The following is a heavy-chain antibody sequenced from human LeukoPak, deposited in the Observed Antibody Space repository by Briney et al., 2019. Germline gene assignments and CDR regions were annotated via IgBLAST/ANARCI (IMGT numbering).Heavy chain of an antibody. Sequence: GGSLRLSCAASGFTFSSYSMNRVRQAPGKGLEWVSSISSSSSYIYYADSVKGRFTISRDNAKNSLYLQMNSLRAEDTAVYYCARVQVVTNAFDIWGQGTMVTVSS. V-gene: IGHV3-21*01. CDR1: GFTFSSYS. CDR2: ISSSSSYI. CDR3: ARVQVVTNAFDI. J-gene: IGHJ3*02. D-gene: IGHD2-21*02.